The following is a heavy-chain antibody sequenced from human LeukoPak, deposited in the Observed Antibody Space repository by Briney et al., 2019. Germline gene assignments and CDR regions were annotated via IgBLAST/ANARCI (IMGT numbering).Heavy chain of an antibody. Sequence: PSETLSLTCTVSGGSISSGSYYWSWIRQPAGKGLEWIGRIYTSGSTNYNPSLKSRVTISVDTSKNQFSLKLSSVTAADTAVYYCAREVPHFDWLLSTPGYYYYMDVWGKGTTVTISS. CDR2: IYTSGST. CDR1: GGSISSGSYY. D-gene: IGHD3-9*01. V-gene: IGHV4-61*02. CDR3: AREVPHFDWLLSTPGYYYYMDV. J-gene: IGHJ6*03.